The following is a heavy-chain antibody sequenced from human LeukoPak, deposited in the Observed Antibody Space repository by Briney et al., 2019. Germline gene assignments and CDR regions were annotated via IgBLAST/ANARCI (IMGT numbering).Heavy chain of an antibody. CDR1: GFTFSSYA. D-gene: IGHD3-22*01. V-gene: IGHV3-23*01. J-gene: IGHJ4*02. Sequence: PGGSLRLSCAASGFTFSSYAMRWVRQAPGKGLEWVSAISGSGGSTYYADSVKGRFTISRDNSKNTLYLQMNSLRAEDTAVYYCAKVGTTYYYDSSGYYVRPPTEYYFDYWGQGTLVTVSS. CDR2: ISGSGGST. CDR3: AKVGTTYYYDSSGYYVRPPTEYYFDY.